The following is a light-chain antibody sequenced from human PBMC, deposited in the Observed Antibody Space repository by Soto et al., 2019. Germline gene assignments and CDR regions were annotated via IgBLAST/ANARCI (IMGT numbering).Light chain of an antibody. CDR1: SGHSNYA. V-gene: IGLV4-69*01. CDR2: LNSDGSH. Sequence: QPLLTQSPSASASLGASVKLTCTLSSGHSNYAIAWHQQQPEKGPRFLMKLNSDGSHSKGDGIPDRFSGSSSGAERYLTISTLQSEDEADYYCQTWVTGIHIFGGGTKLTVL. J-gene: IGLJ2*01. CDR3: QTWVTGIHI.